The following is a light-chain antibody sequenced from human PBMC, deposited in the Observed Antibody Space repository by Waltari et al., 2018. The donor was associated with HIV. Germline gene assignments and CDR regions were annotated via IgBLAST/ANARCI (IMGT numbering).Light chain of an antibody. V-gene: IGLV2-23*02. CDR1: SSDVGGYNY. J-gene: IGLJ2*01. Sequence: PGQSITISCTGTSSDVGGYNYVSWYQHHPGKAPKLMIYDVSKRPSGVSNRFSGSKSGNTASLTISGLQAEDEADYYCCSYAGSSTVLFGGGTKLTVL. CDR3: CSYAGSSTVL. CDR2: DVS.